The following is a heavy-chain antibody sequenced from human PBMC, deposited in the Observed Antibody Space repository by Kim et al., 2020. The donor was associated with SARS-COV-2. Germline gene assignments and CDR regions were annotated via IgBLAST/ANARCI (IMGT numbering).Heavy chain of an antibody. CDR2: ISSSSSTI. J-gene: IGHJ6*02. CDR1: GFTFSSYS. Sequence: GGSLRLSCAASGFTFSSYSMNWVLQAPGKGLEWVSYISSSSSTIYYADSVKGRFTISRDNAKNSLYLQMNSLRDEDTAVYYCAALADYYYYYGMDVWGQGTTVTVSS. V-gene: IGHV3-48*02. CDR3: AALADYYYYYGMDV. D-gene: IGHD6-25*01.